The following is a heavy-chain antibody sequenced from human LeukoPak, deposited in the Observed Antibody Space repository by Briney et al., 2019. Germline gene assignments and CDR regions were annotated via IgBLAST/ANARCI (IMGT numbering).Heavy chain of an antibody. Sequence: TGGSLRLSCAASRFTFSSYAMSWVRQAPGKGLEWVSAISGSGGSTYYADSVKGRFTISRDNSKNTLYLQMNSLRAEDTAVYYCAKALNDYGSGSYYNHWGQGTLVTVSS. V-gene: IGHV3-23*01. J-gene: IGHJ5*02. D-gene: IGHD3-10*01. CDR2: ISGSGGST. CDR1: RFTFSSYA. CDR3: AKALNDYGSGSYYNH.